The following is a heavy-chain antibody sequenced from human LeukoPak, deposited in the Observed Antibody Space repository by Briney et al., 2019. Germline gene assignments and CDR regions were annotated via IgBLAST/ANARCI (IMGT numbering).Heavy chain of an antibody. J-gene: IGHJ4*02. Sequence: GGSLRLSCAASEFTFSSYGMSWVRQAPGKGLEWVSSISGSGGSTQYADSVQGRFAISRDNSKNTLYLQMNSLRAEDAAVYYCARGRSGSYYDYWGQGTLVTVSS. CDR1: EFTFSSYG. V-gene: IGHV3-23*01. D-gene: IGHD1-26*01. CDR3: ARGRSGSYYDY. CDR2: ISGSGGST.